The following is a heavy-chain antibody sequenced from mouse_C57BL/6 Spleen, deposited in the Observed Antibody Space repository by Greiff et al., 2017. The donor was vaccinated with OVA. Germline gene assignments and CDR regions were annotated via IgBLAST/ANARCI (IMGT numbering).Heavy chain of an antibody. CDR2: INPNNGGT. J-gene: IGHJ1*03. D-gene: IGHD2-3*01. CDR1: GYTFTDYY. Sequence: EVQLQQSGPELVKPGASVKISCKASGYTFTDYYMNWVKQSHGKSLEWIGDINPNNGGTSYNQKFKGKATLTVDKSSSTAYMELRSLTSEDSAVYYCARSHDGYYDWYFDVWGTGTTVTVSS. V-gene: IGHV1-26*01. CDR3: ARSHDGYYDWYFDV.